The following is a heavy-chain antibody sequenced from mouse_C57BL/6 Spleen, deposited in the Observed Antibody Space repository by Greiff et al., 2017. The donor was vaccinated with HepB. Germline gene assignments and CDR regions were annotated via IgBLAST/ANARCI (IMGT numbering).Heavy chain of an antibody. J-gene: IGHJ2*01. Sequence: VKLQESGAELVRPGASVTLSCKASGYTFTDYEMHWVKQTPVHGLEWIGAIDPETGGTAYNQKFKGKAILTADKSSSTAYMELRSLTSEDSAVYYCTRRDDYDSGGYYWGQGTTLTVSS. CDR2: IDPETGGT. CDR3: TRRDDYDSGGYY. D-gene: IGHD2-4*01. CDR1: GYTFTDYE. V-gene: IGHV1-15*01.